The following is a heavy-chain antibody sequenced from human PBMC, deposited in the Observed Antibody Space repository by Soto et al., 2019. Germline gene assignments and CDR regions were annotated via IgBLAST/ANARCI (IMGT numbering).Heavy chain of an antibody. CDR3: AKARYRQKLVYYFDY. V-gene: IGHV3-23*01. CDR1: GFTFSSYA. CDR2: ISGSGGST. J-gene: IGHJ4*02. Sequence: GGSLILSCAASGFTFSSYAMSGVRQAPGKGLEWVSAISGSGGSTYYADSVKGRFTISRDNSKNTLYLQMNSLRAEDTAVYYCAKARYRQKLVYYFDYWGQGTLVTVSS. D-gene: IGHD6-6*01.